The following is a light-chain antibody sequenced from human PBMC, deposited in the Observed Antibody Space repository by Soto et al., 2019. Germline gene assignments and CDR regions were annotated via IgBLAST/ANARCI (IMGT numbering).Light chain of an antibody. J-gene: IGKJ3*01. Sequence: ETVMTQSPATPSVSPGERATLSCRASLSVGSNLAWYQQRPGQAPRLLIYGASTRATGIPVRFSGSGSGTEFTLTISSLQSEDFGFYYCQQYNKWPLFTFGPGTRVDMK. CDR2: GAS. V-gene: IGKV3-15*01. CDR3: QQYNKWPLFT. CDR1: LSVGSN.